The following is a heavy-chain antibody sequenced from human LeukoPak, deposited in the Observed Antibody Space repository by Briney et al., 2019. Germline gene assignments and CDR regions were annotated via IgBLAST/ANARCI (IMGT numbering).Heavy chain of an antibody. CDR3: AKGGWDYSNYLDY. D-gene: IGHD4-11*01. CDR2: ISGSGGDT. V-gene: IGHV3-23*01. CDR1: GFTFSSYA. Sequence: PGGSLRLSCAVSGFTFSSYAMSWVRQAPGKGLEWVSGISGSGGDTFYADSVKGRFTISRDTSKNTLYLQMNSLRADDTAVYYCAKGGWDYSNYLDYWGQGTLVTVSS. J-gene: IGHJ4*02.